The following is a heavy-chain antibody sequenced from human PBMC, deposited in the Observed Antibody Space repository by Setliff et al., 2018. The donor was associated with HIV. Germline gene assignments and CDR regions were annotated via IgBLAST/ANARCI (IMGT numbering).Heavy chain of an antibody. Sequence: SETLSLTCTVSGGSISSGTYYWSWIRQPAGKGLEWIGHIYTSGSTDYNPTFKSRVTISEDTSKNQVSLKVSSVTAADTAVYYCARERWNYDYYYYGMDVWGQGTMVTVSS. V-gene: IGHV4-61*09. CDR3: ARERWNYDYYYYGMDV. D-gene: IGHD1-7*01. CDR1: GGSISSGTYY. CDR2: IYTSGST. J-gene: IGHJ6*02.